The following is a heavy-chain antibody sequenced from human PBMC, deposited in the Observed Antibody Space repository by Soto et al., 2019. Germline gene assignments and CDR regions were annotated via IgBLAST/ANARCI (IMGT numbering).Heavy chain of an antibody. V-gene: IGHV1-18*01. CDR2: ISAYNGNT. Sequence: ASVKVSCKASGYTFTSYGISWVRQAPGQGLEWMGWISAYNGNTNHAQKLQGRVTMTTDTSTSTAYVELRSLRSDDTAVYYCARVHSSGWYTIDYWGQGTLVTVSS. J-gene: IGHJ4*02. CDR3: ARVHSSGWYTIDY. CDR1: GYTFTSYG. D-gene: IGHD6-19*01.